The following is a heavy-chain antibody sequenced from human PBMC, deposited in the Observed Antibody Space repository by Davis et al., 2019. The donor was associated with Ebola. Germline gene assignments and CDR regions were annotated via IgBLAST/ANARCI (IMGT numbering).Heavy chain of an antibody. CDR3: AREPTGNYYYFY. Sequence: GGSLRLSCAASGFTFSSYAMSWVRQAPGKGLEWVSGIYGGDTHYADSVRGRFSISRDNSKNTLHLQMNSLRVEDTAVYFCAREPTGNYYYFY. CDR1: GFTFSSYA. CDR2: IYGGDT. V-gene: IGHV3-23*03. J-gene: IGHJ6*03. D-gene: IGHD4-11*01.